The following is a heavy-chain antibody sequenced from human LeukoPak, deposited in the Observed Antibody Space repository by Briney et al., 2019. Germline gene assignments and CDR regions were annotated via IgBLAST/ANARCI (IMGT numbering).Heavy chain of an antibody. CDR2: ISGSGGST. D-gene: IGHD1-26*01. Sequence: GGSLRLSCAASGLTFSSYDMSWDRQAPGKGLEWVSSISGSGGSTYYADSVKGRSTISRDNYQNTLYLQMNSLRAEDTAVYYCAKDRSGGGDYYFGMDVWGPGTTVTVSS. V-gene: IGHV3-23*01. CDR3: AKDRSGGGDYYFGMDV. CDR1: GLTFSSYD. J-gene: IGHJ6*02.